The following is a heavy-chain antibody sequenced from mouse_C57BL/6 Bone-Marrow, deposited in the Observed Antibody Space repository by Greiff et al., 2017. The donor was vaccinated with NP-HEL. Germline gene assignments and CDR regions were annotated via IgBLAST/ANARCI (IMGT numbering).Heavy chain of an antibody. J-gene: IGHJ1*03. CDR3: ARYLVTTTDWYFDV. V-gene: IGHV3-8*01. CDR2: ISYSGST. Sequence: DVHLVESGPGLAKPSQTLSLTCSVTGYSITSDYWNWIRKFPGNKLEYMGYISYSGSTYYNPSLKSRISITRDTSKNQYYLQLNSVTTEDTATYYCARYLVTTTDWYFDVWGTGTTVTVSS. CDR1: GYSITSDY. D-gene: IGHD2-2*01.